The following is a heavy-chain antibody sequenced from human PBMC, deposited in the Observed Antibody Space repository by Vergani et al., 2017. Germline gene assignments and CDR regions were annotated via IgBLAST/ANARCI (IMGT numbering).Heavy chain of an antibody. D-gene: IGHD2/OR15-2a*01. J-gene: IGHJ6*03. CDR1: GYTFTSYD. CDR2: MNPNSGNT. V-gene: IGHV1-8*01. Sequence: QVQLVQSGAEVKKPGASVKVSCKASGYTFTSYDINWVRLATGQGLEWMGWMNPNSGNTGYAQKFQGRVTMTRNTSISTAYIELSSLRSEDTSVYYCARTAVLYYYYYMDVWGKGTTVTVSS. CDR3: ARTAVLYYYYYMDV.